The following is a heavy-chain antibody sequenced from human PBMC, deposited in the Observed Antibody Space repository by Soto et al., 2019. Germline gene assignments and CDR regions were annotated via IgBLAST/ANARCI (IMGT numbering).Heavy chain of an antibody. CDR3: DVVYCSGRATIQIDY. CDR2: ISAYNGNT. CDR1: GYTFTSYG. D-gene: IGHD2-15*01. V-gene: IGHV1-18*01. Sequence: ASVKVSCKASGYTFTSYGISWVRQAPGQGLEWMGWISAYNGNTNYAQKLQGRVTMTTDTSTSTAYMELRSLRSDDTAVYYCDVVYCSGRATIQIDYWGQGILVTVSS. J-gene: IGHJ4*02.